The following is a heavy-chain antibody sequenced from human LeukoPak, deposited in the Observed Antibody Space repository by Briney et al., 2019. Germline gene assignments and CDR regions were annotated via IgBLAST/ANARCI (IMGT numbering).Heavy chain of an antibody. D-gene: IGHD3-3*01. V-gene: IGHV4-34*01. J-gene: IGHJ4*02. CDR1: GGSFSNYY. Sequence: PSVTLSLTCAVYGGSFSNYYWSWIRQPPGKGLEWIGEINHSGSTNYNPSLKSRVTISVDTSKNQFSLKLSSVTAADTAVYYCASLYYWSGNYWGQGTLVTVSS. CDR2: INHSGST. CDR3: ASLYYWSGNY.